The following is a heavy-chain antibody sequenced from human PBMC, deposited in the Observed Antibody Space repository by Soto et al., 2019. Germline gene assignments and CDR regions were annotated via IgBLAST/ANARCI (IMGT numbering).Heavy chain of an antibody. Sequence: GASVKVSCKASGGTFSSYAISWVRQAPGQGLEWMGGIIPIFGTANYAQKFQGRVTITADESTSTAYMELSSLRSEDAAVYYCARASCSSTSCYKPEALDYWGQGTLVTVSS. CDR3: ARASCSSTSCYKPEALDY. D-gene: IGHD2-2*02. J-gene: IGHJ4*02. V-gene: IGHV1-69*13. CDR1: GGTFSSYA. CDR2: IIPIFGTA.